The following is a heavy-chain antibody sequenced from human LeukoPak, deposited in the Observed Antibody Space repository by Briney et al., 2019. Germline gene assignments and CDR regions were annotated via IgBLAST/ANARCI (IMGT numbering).Heavy chain of an antibody. CDR1: GGSISGYY. V-gene: IGHV4-59*12. J-gene: IGHJ3*02. CDR2: IYYSGTT. D-gene: IGHD6-6*01. CDR3: ARDESSIAARPGI. Sequence: PSETLSLTCSVSGGSISGYYWSWIRQPPGKGLEWIGYIYYSGTTIYNPSLKSRLTISLDTSKNQLSLNLSSVTAADTAVYYCARDESSIAARPGIWGQGTMVTVSS.